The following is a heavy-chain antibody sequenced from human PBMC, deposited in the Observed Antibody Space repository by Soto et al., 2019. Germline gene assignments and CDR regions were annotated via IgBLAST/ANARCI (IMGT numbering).Heavy chain of an antibody. Sequence: GESLKISCAASGFTFSSYAMSWVRQAPGKGLEWVSAISGSGGSTYYADSVKGRFTISRDNSKNTLYLQMNSLRAEDTAVYYCAKVSYESSSWYGYRPDYWGQGTLVTVSS. D-gene: IGHD6-13*01. CDR2: ISGSGGST. CDR3: AKVSYESSSWYGYRPDY. J-gene: IGHJ4*02. CDR1: GFTFSSYA. V-gene: IGHV3-23*01.